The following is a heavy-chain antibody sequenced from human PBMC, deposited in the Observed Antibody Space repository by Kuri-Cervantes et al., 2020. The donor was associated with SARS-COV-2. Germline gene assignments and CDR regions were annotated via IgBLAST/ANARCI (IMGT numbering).Heavy chain of an antibody. D-gene: IGHD4-17*01. CDR3: ARHVSYGDLYYFDY. V-gene: IGHV4-59*08. J-gene: IGHJ4*02. CDR2: IYYSGST. Sequence: SETLSLTCTVPGGSISSYYWSWIRQPPGKGLEWIGYIYYSGSTNYNPSLKSRVTISVGTSKNQFSLKLSSVTAADTAVYYCARHVSYGDLYYFDYWGQGTLVTVSS. CDR1: GGSISSYY.